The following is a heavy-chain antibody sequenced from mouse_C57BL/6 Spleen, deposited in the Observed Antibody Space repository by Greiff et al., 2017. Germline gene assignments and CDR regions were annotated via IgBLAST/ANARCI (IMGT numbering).Heavy chain of an antibody. Sequence: QVQLQQPGAELVRPGTSVKLSCKASGYTFTSYWMHWVKQRPGQGLEWIGVIDPSDSYTNYNQKFKGKATLTVDTSSSTAYMQLSSLTSEDSAVYYCARYGSSPYYFDYWGQGTTLTVSS. CDR3: ARYGSSPYYFDY. CDR1: GYTFTSYW. V-gene: IGHV1-59*01. J-gene: IGHJ2*01. CDR2: IDPSDSYT. D-gene: IGHD1-1*01.